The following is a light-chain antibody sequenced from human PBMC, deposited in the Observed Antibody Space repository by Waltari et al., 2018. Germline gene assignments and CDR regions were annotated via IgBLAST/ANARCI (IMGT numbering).Light chain of an antibody. CDR3: LQYNDYPFT. Sequence: DIQMTQSPASLSASVGDSVTITCRASQRISNFLNWNQQKPGKAPKLLIYDASTLESGVPSRFSGSGSGTEFTLTISSLQPEDFATYYCLQYNDYPFTFGGGTKVEI. V-gene: IGKV1-17*01. CDR2: DAS. J-gene: IGKJ4*01. CDR1: QRISNF.